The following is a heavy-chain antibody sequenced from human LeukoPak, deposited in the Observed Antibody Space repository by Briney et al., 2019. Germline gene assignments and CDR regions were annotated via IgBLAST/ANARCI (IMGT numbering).Heavy chain of an antibody. J-gene: IGHJ5*02. D-gene: IGHD3-10*01. CDR2: ISGSGGST. Sequence: SGGSLRLSCAASGFTFSSYAMSWVRQAPGKGLEWVSAISGSGGSTYYADSVKGRFTISRDNSKNTLYLQMNSLRAEDTAVYYCVKSATSMVRGVTFDPWGQGTLVTVSS. CDR1: GFTFSSYA. CDR3: VKSATSMVRGVTFDP. V-gene: IGHV3-23*01.